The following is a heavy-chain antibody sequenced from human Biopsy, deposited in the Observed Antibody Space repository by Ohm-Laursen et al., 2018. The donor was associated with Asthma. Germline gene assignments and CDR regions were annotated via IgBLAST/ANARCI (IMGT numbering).Heavy chain of an antibody. CDR2: INAANGNT. Sequence: ATVKISCKASGYTFINYAIHWVRQAPGHSLEWMGWINAANGNTKYSQKFQGRLTISRDTSASTAYMDLSSLRSEDTAVYYCARTYFDFLTGQVNDTFALWGQGTMVTVSS. CDR3: ARTYFDFLTGQVNDTFAL. CDR1: GYTFINYA. D-gene: IGHD3-9*01. J-gene: IGHJ3*01. V-gene: IGHV1-3*01.